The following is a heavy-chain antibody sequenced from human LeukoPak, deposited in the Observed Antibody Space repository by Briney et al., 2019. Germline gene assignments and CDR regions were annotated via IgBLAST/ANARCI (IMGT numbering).Heavy chain of an antibody. J-gene: IGHJ3*02. CDR1: GGSISSSTYY. Sequence: SETLSLTCTVSGGSISSSTYYWGWIRQPPGKGLEWIGNIYYSGTTYYNPSLKSRLTISVDTSKNQFSLKLSSVTAADTAVYYCARSYTSFRAFDIWGQGTMVTVSS. CDR3: ARSYTSFRAFDI. CDR2: IYYSGTT. D-gene: IGHD6-6*01. V-gene: IGHV4-39*07.